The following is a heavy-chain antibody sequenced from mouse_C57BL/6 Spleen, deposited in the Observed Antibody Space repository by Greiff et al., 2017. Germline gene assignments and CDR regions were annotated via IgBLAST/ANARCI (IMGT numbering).Heavy chain of an antibody. V-gene: IGHV5-4*01. Sequence: EVMLVESGGGLVKPGGSLKLSCAASGFTFSSYAMSWVRQTPEKRLEWVATISDGGSYTYYPDNVKGRFTISRDNAKNNLYLQMSHLKSEDTAMYYCARDYDGYYAFAYWGQGTLVTVSA. CDR3: ARDYDGYYAFAY. CDR1: GFTFSSYA. D-gene: IGHD2-3*01. J-gene: IGHJ3*01. CDR2: ISDGGSYT.